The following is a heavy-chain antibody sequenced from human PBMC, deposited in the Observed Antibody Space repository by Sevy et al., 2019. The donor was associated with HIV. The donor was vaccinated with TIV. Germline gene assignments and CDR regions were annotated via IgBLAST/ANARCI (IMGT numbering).Heavy chain of an antibody. CDR3: ARASKVLLWFGEDNWFDP. Sequence: GGSLRLSCAASGFTFSSYWMSWVRQAPGKGLEWVVNIKQDGSEKYYVDSVKGRFTISRDNAKNSLYLQMNSLRAEDTAVYYCARASKVLLWFGEDNWFDPWGQGTLVTVSS. CDR1: GFTFSSYW. CDR2: IKQDGSEK. D-gene: IGHD3-10*01. V-gene: IGHV3-7*01. J-gene: IGHJ5*02.